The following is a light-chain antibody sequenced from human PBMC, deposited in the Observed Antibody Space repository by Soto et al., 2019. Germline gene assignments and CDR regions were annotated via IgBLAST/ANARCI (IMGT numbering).Light chain of an antibody. V-gene: IGKV3-15*01. CDR2: GAS. J-gene: IGKJ1*01. CDR3: QQYNNWHIRT. CDR1: QSVSSN. Sequence: EILMTQYPATLSVSPGERATLSCGASQSVSSNLAWYQQKPGQAPRLLIYGASTRATGIPARFSGSGSGTEFTLTVSSLKPEDFAVYYCQQYNNWHIRTFGHGTQVDI.